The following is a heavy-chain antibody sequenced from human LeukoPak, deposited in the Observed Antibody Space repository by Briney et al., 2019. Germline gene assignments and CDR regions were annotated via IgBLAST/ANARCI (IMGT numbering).Heavy chain of an antibody. CDR3: ARILSSSWYEYYHH. V-gene: IGHV1-69*13. D-gene: IGHD6-19*01. CDR2: IIPIFGTA. J-gene: IGHJ1*01. Sequence: SVKVSCKASGGTFSNYAISWVRQAPGQGLEWMGAIIPIFGTANYAQKFQGRVTITADESTSTAYMELSSLRSEDTAVYYCARILSSSWYEYYHHWGQGTLVTVSS. CDR1: GGTFSNYA.